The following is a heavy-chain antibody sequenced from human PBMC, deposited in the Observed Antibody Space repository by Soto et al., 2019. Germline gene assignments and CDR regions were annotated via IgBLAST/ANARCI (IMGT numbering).Heavy chain of an antibody. CDR2: IIPIFGTA. D-gene: IGHD6-6*01. V-gene: IGHV1-69*13. CDR1: GGTFSGYA. CDR3: ARVYSSSSYPYYYGMDV. Sequence: SVKVSCKASGGTFSGYAISWVRQAPGQGLEWMGGIIPIFGTANYAQKFQGRVTITADESTSTAYMELSSLRSEDTAVYYCARVYSSSSYPYYYGMDVWGQGTTVTVSS. J-gene: IGHJ6*02.